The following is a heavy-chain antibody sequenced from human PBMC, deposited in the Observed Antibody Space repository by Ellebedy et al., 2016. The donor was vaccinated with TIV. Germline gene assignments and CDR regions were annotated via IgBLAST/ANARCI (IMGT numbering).Heavy chain of an antibody. CDR2: IIPIFGTA. CDR3: ARTSLIAAAGTGVFDY. D-gene: IGHD6-13*01. CDR1: GGTFSSYA. Sequence: AASVKVSCKASGGTFSSYAISWVRQAPGQGLEWMGGIIPIFGTANYAQKFQGRVTITADESTSTAYMELSSLRSEDTAVYYCARTSLIAAAGTGVFDYWGQGTLVTVSS. V-gene: IGHV1-69*13. J-gene: IGHJ4*02.